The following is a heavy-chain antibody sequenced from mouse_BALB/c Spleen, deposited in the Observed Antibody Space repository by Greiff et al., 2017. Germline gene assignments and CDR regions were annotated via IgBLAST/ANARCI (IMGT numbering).Heavy chain of an antibody. CDR1: GFAFSSYD. J-gene: IGHJ2*01. CDR2: ISSGGGST. CDR3: ATHGTMDYFDY. D-gene: IGHD1-1*02. V-gene: IGHV5-12-1*01. Sequence: DVMLVESGGGLVKPGGSLKLSCAASGFAFSSYDMSWVRQTPEKRLEWVAYISSGGGSTYYPDTVKGRFTISRDNAKNTLYLQMSSLKSEDTAMYYCATHGTMDYFDYWGQGTTLTVSS.